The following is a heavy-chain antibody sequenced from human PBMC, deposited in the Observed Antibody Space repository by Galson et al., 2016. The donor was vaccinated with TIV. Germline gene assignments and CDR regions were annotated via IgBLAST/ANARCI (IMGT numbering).Heavy chain of an antibody. J-gene: IGHJ4*02. CDR3: ATSTRPNGLDY. CDR2: TYTDDTT. D-gene: IGHD6-6*01. V-gene: IGHV3-53*01. CDR1: GFTVSSNY. Sequence: SLRLSCAASGFTVSSNYMSWVRQAPGKGLEWVSITYTDDTTYYAQSVKGRFTIPRDTSKNMLYLQMNSLRAEDTDFYYCATSTRPNGLDYWGQGILVTVSS.